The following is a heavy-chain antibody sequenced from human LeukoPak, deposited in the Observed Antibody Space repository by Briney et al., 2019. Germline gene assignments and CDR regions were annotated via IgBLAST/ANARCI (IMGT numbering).Heavy chain of an antibody. V-gene: IGHV1-18*04. Sequence: GASVKVSCKASGYTFTSYGISWVRQAPGQGLEWMGWISAYNSNTNYAQKLQGRVTMTTDTSTSTAYTELWSLRSDDTAVYYCARTSYYDILTGYYSPQFDYWGQGTLVTVSS. CDR1: GYTFTSYG. CDR2: ISAYNSNT. J-gene: IGHJ4*02. CDR3: ARTSYYDILTGYYSPQFDY. D-gene: IGHD3-9*01.